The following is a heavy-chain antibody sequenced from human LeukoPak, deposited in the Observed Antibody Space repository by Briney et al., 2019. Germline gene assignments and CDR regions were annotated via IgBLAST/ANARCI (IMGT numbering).Heavy chain of an antibody. D-gene: IGHD3-3*01. Sequence: SETLSLTCTVSGGSISSYYWSWIRQPAGKGLEWIGRIYTSGSTNYNPSLKSRVTMSVDTSKNQFSLKLSSVTAEDTAVYYCAKPRSGTGYYYGMDVWGKGTTVTVSS. J-gene: IGHJ6*04. CDR2: IYTSGST. CDR3: AKPRSGTGYYYGMDV. V-gene: IGHV4-4*07. CDR1: GGSISSYY.